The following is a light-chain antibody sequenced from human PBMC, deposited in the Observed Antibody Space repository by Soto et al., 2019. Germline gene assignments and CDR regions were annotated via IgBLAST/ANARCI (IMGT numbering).Light chain of an antibody. V-gene: IGKV3-20*01. CDR3: HQYDSSPLT. CDR2: GAS. J-gene: IGKJ4*01. CDR1: QSVSSRY. Sequence: EIVLTQPPGPLSLSPGDTATLSCRASQSVSSRYLGWYQQRPGQAPRLLIYGASSRATGIPDRFSGSGSGTDFTLTISRLEPEDFAVYYCHQYDSSPLTVGGGTDVEI.